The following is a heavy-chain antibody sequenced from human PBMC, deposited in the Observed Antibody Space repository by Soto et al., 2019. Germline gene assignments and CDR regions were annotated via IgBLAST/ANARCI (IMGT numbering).Heavy chain of an antibody. J-gene: IGHJ3*02. CDR2: IYWDDDK. V-gene: IGHV2-5*02. CDR1: GFSLSTSGVG. CDR3: APARRSSDAFDI. Sequence: QITLKESGPTLVKPTQTLTLTCTFSGFSLSTSGVGVGWIRQPPGKALEWLALIYWDDDKRYSPSLKSRLTIAEDPSKNQVVFTITYMDPVDTASYYCAPARRSSDAFDIWGQGTMVTVSS. D-gene: IGHD4-17*01.